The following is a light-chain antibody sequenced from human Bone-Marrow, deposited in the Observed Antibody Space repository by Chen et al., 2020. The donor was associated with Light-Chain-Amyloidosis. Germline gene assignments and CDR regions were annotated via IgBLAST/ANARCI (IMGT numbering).Light chain of an antibody. V-gene: IGLV3-1*01. CDR1: KLGDKY. Sequence: SYELTQPPSVSVSPGQTASITCSGDKLGDKYACWYHQKPGQSPVLVIYQDTKRPSGFPERFSASNSGNTATLTISGTQAMDEADYYCQAWDSSTGVFGGGTKLSVL. J-gene: IGLJ3*02. CDR2: QDT. CDR3: QAWDSSTGV.